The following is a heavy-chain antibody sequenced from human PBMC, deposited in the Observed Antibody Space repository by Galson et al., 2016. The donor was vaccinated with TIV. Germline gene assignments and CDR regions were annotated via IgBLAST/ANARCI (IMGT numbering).Heavy chain of an antibody. CDR1: GFSFDVHA. Sequence: SLRLSCAASGFSFDVHAMHWVRQPPGKGLEWVSSISWDSSNIGYADTVKGRFTISRDNAKNSLYLQMNSLRAEDTALYFCAKSSYGSGTYHHIDDWGQGTLVTVSS. J-gene: IGHJ4*02. CDR2: ISWDSSNI. V-gene: IGHV3-9*01. CDR3: AKSSYGSGTYHHIDD. D-gene: IGHD3-10*01.